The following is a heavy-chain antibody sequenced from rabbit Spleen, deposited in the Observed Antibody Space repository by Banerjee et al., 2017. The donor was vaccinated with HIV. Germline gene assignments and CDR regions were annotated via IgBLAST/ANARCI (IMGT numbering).Heavy chain of an antibody. Sequence: QEQLVESGGDLVKPGGSLTLTCTASGFSLSSSYWICWVRQAPGKGLEWIACIWTSSGSTYYADWAKGRFTISRTSSTTVTLRMTSLTAADRATYFCARDLDGVIGWNFGWWGPGTLVTVS. D-gene: IGHD1-1*01. CDR2: IWTSSGST. V-gene: IGHV1S45*01. CDR1: GFSLSSSYW. CDR3: ARDLDGVIGWNFGW. J-gene: IGHJ4*01.